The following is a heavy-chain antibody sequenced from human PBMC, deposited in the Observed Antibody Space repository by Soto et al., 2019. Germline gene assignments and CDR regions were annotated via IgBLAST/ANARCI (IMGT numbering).Heavy chain of an antibody. Sequence: ASVKVSCKASGYTFSSYAMHWVRQAPGQRLEWMGWINAGYGNTKSSQKFQDRVTISRDTSASTAYMELTSLRSEDTAVYYCARDTGDGTYDFWGQGTLVTVSS. CDR1: GYTFSSYA. D-gene: IGHD7-27*01. CDR3: ARDTGDGTYDF. CDR2: INAGYGNT. V-gene: IGHV1-3*01. J-gene: IGHJ4*02.